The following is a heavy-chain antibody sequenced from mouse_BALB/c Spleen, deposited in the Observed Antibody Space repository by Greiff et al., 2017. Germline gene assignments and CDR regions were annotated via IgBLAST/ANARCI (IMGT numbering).Heavy chain of an antibody. CDR2: IDPSDSYT. J-gene: IGHJ1*01. CDR3: ARGIYYGKDYWYFDV. Sequence: QVQLQQPGAELVKPGASVKLSCKASGYTFTSYWMHWVKQRPGQGLEWIGEIDPSDSYTNYNQKFKGKAALTVDKSSSTAYMQLSSLTSEDSAVYYCARGIYYGKDYWYFDVWGAGTTVTVSS. V-gene: IGHV1-69*02. D-gene: IGHD2-1*01. CDR1: GYTFTSYW.